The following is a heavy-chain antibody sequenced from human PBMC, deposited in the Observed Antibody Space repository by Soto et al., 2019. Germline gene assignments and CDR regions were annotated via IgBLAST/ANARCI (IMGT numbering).Heavy chain of an antibody. D-gene: IGHD6-25*01. CDR2: IYYSGST. Sequence: XETLSLTCTVSGCSISSYYWSWIRQPPGKGLEWIGYIYYSGSTNYNPSLKSRVTISVDTSKNQFSLKLSSVTAADTAVYYCARAATMYYYYYGMEVWGKGTTVTVS. CDR3: ARAATMYYYYYGMEV. V-gene: IGHV4-59*01. J-gene: IGHJ6*04. CDR1: GCSISSYY.